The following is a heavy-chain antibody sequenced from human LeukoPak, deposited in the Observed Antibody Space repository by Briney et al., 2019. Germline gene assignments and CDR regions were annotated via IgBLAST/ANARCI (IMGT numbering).Heavy chain of an antibody. CDR1: GFTFSSYW. Sequence: PGGSLRLSCAASGFTFSSYWMSWVREAPGKGLEWLANIRQDGSEKYYVDSVKGRFTISRGNAKNSLYLQMNSLRAEDTAVYYCARVFAYYDSSGYYTLFDYWGQGTLVTVSS. V-gene: IGHV3-7*01. D-gene: IGHD3-22*01. J-gene: IGHJ4*02. CDR3: ARVFAYYDSSGYYTLFDY. CDR2: IRQDGSEK.